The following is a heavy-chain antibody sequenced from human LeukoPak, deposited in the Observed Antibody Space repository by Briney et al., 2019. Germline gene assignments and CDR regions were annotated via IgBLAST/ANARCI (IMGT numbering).Heavy chain of an antibody. CDR2: ISAYNGNT. Sequence: ASVKVSCKASGYTFTSYGISWVRQAPGQGLEWMGWISAYNGNTNYAQKLQGRVTMTTDTSTSTAYMELRSLRSDDTAVYYCARDRPVLYDILTGTVWGCDYWGQGTLVTVSS. CDR1: GYTFTSYG. CDR3: ARDRPVLYDILTGTVWGCDY. V-gene: IGHV1-18*01. J-gene: IGHJ4*02. D-gene: IGHD3-9*01.